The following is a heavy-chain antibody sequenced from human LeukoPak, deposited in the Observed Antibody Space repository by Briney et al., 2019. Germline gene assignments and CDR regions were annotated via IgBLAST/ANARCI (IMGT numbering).Heavy chain of an antibody. CDR2: ISGSGGST. Sequence: PGGSLRLSCAASGFTFDDYGMSWVRQAPGKGLEWVSAISGSGGSTYYADSVKCRFTISRDNSKNTLYLQMNSLRAEDTAVYYCAKGHEWLFSNFDYWGQGTLVTVSS. CDR3: AKGHEWLFSNFDY. D-gene: IGHD3-3*01. J-gene: IGHJ4*02. V-gene: IGHV3-23*01. CDR1: GFTFDDYG.